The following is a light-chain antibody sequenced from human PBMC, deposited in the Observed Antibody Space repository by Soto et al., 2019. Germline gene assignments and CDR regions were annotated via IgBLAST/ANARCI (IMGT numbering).Light chain of an antibody. CDR2: GAS. V-gene: IGKV3-15*01. CDR1: QTVSRN. CDR3: QQYNNWPPYT. J-gene: IGKJ2*01. Sequence: EIVMTQSPATLSVSPGERATLSCRASQTVSRNLAWYQQKPGQAPRLLIYGASTRATGIPARFSGSGSGTEFTLTISSLESEDFAVYFCQQYNNWPPYTFGQGTKVDFK.